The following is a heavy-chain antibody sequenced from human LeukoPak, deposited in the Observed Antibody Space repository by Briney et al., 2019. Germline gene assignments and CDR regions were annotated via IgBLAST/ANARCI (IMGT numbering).Heavy chain of an antibody. CDR3: ARGRPHNRNFDY. CDR1: GGSFSGYY. J-gene: IGHJ4*02. Sequence: SETLSLTCAVYGGSFSGYYWSWIRQPPGKGLEWIGEINHSGSTNYSPYLESRVTISVDTSKNQFSLKLSSVTAADTAVYYCARGRPHNRNFDYWGQGTLVTVSS. D-gene: IGHD2/OR15-2a*01. CDR2: INHSGST. V-gene: IGHV4-34*01.